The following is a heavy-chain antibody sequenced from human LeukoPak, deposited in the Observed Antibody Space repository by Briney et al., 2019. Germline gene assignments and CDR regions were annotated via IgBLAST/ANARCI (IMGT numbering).Heavy chain of an antibody. CDR3: ARDTERPYCSSTSCYGAFDI. CDR2: IIPIFGTA. J-gene: IGHJ3*02. D-gene: IGHD2-2*01. Sequence: ASVKVSCKASRGTFSSYAISWVRQAPGQGLEWMGGIIPIFGTANYAQKFQGRVTITADESTSTAYMELSSLRSEDTAVYYCARDTERPYCSSTSCYGAFDIWGQGTMVTVSS. CDR1: RGTFSSYA. V-gene: IGHV1-69*13.